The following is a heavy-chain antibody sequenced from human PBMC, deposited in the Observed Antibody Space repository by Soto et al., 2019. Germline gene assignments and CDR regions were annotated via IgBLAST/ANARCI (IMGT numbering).Heavy chain of an antibody. Sequence: EVQLVESGGGLVKPGGSLRLSCAASGFTFSNAWMSWVRQAPGKGLEWVGRIKSKTDGGTTDYAAPVKGRFTISRDDSKNTLYLQMNSLKTEDTAVYYCTTDQGSLYWVATPEAFDIWGQGTMVTVSS. CDR2: IKSKTDGGTT. V-gene: IGHV3-15*01. CDR3: TTDQGSLYWVATPEAFDI. CDR1: GFTFSNAW. J-gene: IGHJ3*02. D-gene: IGHD5-12*01.